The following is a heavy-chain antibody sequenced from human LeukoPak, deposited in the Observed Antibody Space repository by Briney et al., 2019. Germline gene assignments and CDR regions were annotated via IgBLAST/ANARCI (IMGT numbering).Heavy chain of an antibody. D-gene: IGHD3-3*01. V-gene: IGHV1-18*01. CDR3: ARLITIFGVFDYFDY. CDR2: ISVYNGNT. Sequence: ASVKVSCKASGYNFTSHGISWVRQAPGQGLEWMGWISVYNGNTNYAQKLQGRVTITADKSTSTAYMELSSLRSEDTAVYYCARLITIFGVFDYFDYWGQGTLVTVSS. J-gene: IGHJ4*02. CDR1: GYNFTSHG.